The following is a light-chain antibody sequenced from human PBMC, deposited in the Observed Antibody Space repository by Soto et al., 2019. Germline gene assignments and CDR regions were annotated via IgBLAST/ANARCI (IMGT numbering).Light chain of an antibody. V-gene: IGKV3-11*01. J-gene: IGKJ5*01. CDR1: ESVRTS. CDR2: GAS. Sequence: ETVLTQSPGTLSLSPGERATLSCRASESVRTSLAWYQQKPGQAPSLLIYGASKRATGIPARFSGSGSGTDFTLTISSLEPEDSAVYYCQQRHMWPITFGQGTRLEI. CDR3: QQRHMWPIT.